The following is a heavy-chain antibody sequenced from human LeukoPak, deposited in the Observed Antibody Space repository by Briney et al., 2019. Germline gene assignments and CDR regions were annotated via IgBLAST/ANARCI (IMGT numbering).Heavy chain of an antibody. CDR1: GGSFSGYY. J-gene: IGHJ4*02. CDR3: ASKYDSSGKGGNY. D-gene: IGHD3-22*01. V-gene: IGHV4-34*01. Sequence: PSETLSLTCAVYGGSFSGYYWSWIRQPPGKGLEWIGEINHSGSTNYNPSLKSRVTISVDTSKNQFSLKLSSVTAADTAVYYRASKYDSSGKGGNYWGQGTLVTVSS. CDR2: INHSGST.